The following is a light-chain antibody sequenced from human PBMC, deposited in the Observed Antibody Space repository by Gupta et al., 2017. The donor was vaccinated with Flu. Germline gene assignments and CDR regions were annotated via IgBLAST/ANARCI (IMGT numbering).Light chain of an antibody. J-gene: IGLJ1*01. Sequence: QSVLTQPPSVSGAPGQRVTISCTGSSPNIGAGYDVHWYQQLPGAAPKLLIYGNIYRPSGVPDRFSGSKSGTSASLAITGLQAEDEADYYCQSYDSSLSGFYVFGTGTKVTVL. V-gene: IGLV1-40*01. CDR1: SPNIGAGYD. CDR2: GNI. CDR3: QSYDSSLSGFYV.